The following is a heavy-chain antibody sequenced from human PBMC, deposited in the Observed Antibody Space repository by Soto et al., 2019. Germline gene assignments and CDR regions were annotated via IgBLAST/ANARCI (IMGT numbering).Heavy chain of an antibody. D-gene: IGHD4-4*01. CDR1: GGTFSSSA. CDR3: ARDNDRLQLGGNYFYILDL. J-gene: IGHJ6*02. Sequence: QVQLVQSGAEMKEPGSSVKVSCKTSGGTFSSSAISWLRQAPGQGLEWMGGIIPLFRTPDYAQKFQGRVTXAXDXXTSTAHMELSSLRYEDTAVYYCARDNDRLQLGGNYFYILDLWGQGTTITVSS. CDR2: IIPLFRTP. V-gene: IGHV1-69*05.